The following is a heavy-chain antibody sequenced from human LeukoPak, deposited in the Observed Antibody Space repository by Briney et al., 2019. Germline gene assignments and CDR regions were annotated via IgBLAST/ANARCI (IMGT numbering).Heavy chain of an antibody. CDR2: IRYDGSNK. V-gene: IGHV3-30*02. J-gene: IGHJ4*02. Sequence: GGSLRLSCAASGFTFSSYGMHWVRQAPGKGLEWVAFIRYDGSNKYYADSVKGRFTISRDNSKNTLYLQMNSLRAEDTAVYYCAKPHRSTGLYYFDYWGQGTLVTVSS. D-gene: IGHD1-14*01. CDR1: GFTFSSYG. CDR3: AKPHRSTGLYYFDY.